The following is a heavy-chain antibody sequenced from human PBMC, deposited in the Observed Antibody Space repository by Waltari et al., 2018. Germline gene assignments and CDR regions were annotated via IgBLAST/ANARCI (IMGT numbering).Heavy chain of an antibody. CDR1: GFTFSGYA. CDR2: ISGSSDST. Sequence: EVQLVESGGGLVQPGGSLRLSCAASGFTFSGYAMSWVRQAPGKGVEWVSCISGSSDSTYYADSVKGRFTISRDNSKNTLYLQMNSLRAEDTAVYYCAKAPAIAVAVRFDYWGQGTLVTVSS. V-gene: IGHV3-23*04. D-gene: IGHD6-19*01. J-gene: IGHJ4*02. CDR3: AKAPAIAVAVRFDY.